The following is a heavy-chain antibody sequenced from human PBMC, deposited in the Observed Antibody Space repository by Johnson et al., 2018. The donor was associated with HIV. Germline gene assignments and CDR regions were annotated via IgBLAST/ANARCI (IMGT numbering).Heavy chain of an antibody. Sequence: QMLLVESGGGVVQPGGSLRLSCAASGFTFSSYGMHWVRQAPGKGLEWVAFIRYDGSNKYYADSVKGRFTISRDNSKNTLYLQMNSLRAEDTALYYCAREGRMDYGAPRAAFDIWGQGTMVTVSS. CDR1: GFTFSSYG. J-gene: IGHJ3*02. V-gene: IGHV3-30*02. D-gene: IGHD4-17*01. CDR3: AREGRMDYGAPRAAFDI. CDR2: IRYDGSNK.